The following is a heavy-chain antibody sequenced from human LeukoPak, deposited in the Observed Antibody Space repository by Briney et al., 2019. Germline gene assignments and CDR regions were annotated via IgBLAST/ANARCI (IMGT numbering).Heavy chain of an antibody. J-gene: IGHJ4*01. CDR1: GYSVSSVYY. CDR3: ARVWSSSSSEGFGY. V-gene: IGHV4-38-2*02. Sequence: WETLSLTCHVSGYSVSSVYYWGWIRQPPGKELGWIGSIHYSGSTSYNPSLKSRVTISGDTSKNQFSLKLSSVTAADTAVYYCARVWSSSSSEGFGYWGHGTLVTVSS. D-gene: IGHD6-6*01. CDR2: IHYSGST.